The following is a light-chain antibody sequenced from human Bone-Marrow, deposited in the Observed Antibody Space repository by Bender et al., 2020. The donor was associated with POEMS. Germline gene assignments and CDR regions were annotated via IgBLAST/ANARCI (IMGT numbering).Light chain of an antibody. J-gene: IGLJ3*02. CDR3: QFYDDTTPCV. V-gene: IGLV6-57*01. CDR2: EDN. Sequence: NFILTQHHSVSASPGETVTISCTRSSGNIATNYVLWYQQRPGNSPTTIIFEDNRRPSGVPDRFSGSIDSSSNSASLTISELKTEDVADCYCQFYDDTTPCVFGGGTKLTVL. CDR1: SGNIATNY.